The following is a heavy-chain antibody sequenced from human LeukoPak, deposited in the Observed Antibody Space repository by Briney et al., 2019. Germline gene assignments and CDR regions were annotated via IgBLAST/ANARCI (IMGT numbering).Heavy chain of an antibody. Sequence: GGSLRLSCAASGFSFINAWMTWVRQAPGKGLEWVGRIKSNSDGGTTDYAAPVKGRFSISRDDSKNTLYLQMSSLKTEDTAVYYCTTRQDYYDSSGTIFDCWGQGTLVTVSS. CDR1: GFSFINAW. V-gene: IGHV3-15*01. CDR3: TTRQDYYDSSGTIFDC. CDR2: IKSNSDGGTT. J-gene: IGHJ4*02. D-gene: IGHD3-22*01.